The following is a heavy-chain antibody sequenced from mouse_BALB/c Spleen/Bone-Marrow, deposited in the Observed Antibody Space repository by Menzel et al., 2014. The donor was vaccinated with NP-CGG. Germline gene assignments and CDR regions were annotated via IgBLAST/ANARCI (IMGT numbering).Heavy chain of an antibody. CDR1: GYSITSDYA. CDR3: ARSADWYFDA. CDR2: ISYSGST. Sequence: VQLQQSGPGLVKPSQSLSLTCTVTGYSITSDYAWHWIRQLPGNKLEWMGYISYSGSTSYYPSLKSRISITRDTSKNQFFLQLNSVTTEDTATYYCARSADWYFDAWGAGTTVTVSS. V-gene: IGHV3-2*02. J-gene: IGHJ1*01.